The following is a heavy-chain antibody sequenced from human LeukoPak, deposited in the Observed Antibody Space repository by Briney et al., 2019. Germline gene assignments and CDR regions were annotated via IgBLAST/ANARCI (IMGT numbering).Heavy chain of an antibody. V-gene: IGHV1-69*04. J-gene: IGHJ5*02. D-gene: IGHD3-3*01. CDR1: LGTFSSYA. CDR3: ARTELRFLEWLSQSRSGRFDP. CDR2: IIPILGIS. Sequence: SVKVSCKASLGTFSSYAISGVRQAPEQGLEWMGRIIPILGISNYAQKFQGRVTITADKSTSTDYMELSSLRSEDTAVYYCARTELRFLEWLSQSRSGRFDPWGQGTLVTVSS.